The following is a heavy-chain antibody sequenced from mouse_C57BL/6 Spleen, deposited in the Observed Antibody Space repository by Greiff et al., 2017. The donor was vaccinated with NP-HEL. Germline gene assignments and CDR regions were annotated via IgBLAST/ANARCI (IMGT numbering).Heavy chain of an antibody. J-gene: IGHJ2*01. CDR2: ISDGGSYT. D-gene: IGHD1-1*01. V-gene: IGHV5-4*03. Sequence: EVKLMESGGGLVKPGGSLKLSCAASGFTFSSYAMSWVRQTPEKRLEWVATISDGGSYTYYPDNVKGRFTISRDNAKNNLYLQMSHLKSEDTAMYYCARGGLITTVVASYWGQGTTLTVSS. CDR1: GFTFSSYA. CDR3: ARGGLITTVVASY.